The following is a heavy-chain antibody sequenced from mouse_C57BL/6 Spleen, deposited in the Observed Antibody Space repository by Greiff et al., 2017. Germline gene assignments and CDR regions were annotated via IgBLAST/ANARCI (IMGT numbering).Heavy chain of an antibody. D-gene: IGHD1-1*01. CDR1: GYTFTDYN. CDR3: ATEGYYGKRAYYAMDY. J-gene: IGHJ4*01. CDR2: INPNNGGT. Sequence: VQLQQSGPELVKPGASVKMSCKASGYTFTDYNMHWVKQSHGKSLEWIGYINPNNGGTSYNQKFKGKATLTVNKSSSTAYMELRSLTSEDSAVYYWATEGYYGKRAYYAMDYWGQGTSVTVSS. V-gene: IGHV1-22*01.